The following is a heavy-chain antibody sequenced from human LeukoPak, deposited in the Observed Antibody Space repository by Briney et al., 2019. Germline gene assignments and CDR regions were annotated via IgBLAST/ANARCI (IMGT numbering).Heavy chain of an antibody. Sequence: PSGTLSLTCTVSGGSISSYYCSWIRQPASKGLEWIGRIYTSGSTNYNPSLKSRVTISVVKSKNQFSLKLSSVTAADTAVYYCARATWWVPFDYWGQGTLVTVSS. CDR2: IYTSGST. J-gene: IGHJ4*02. CDR1: GGSISSYY. CDR3: ARATWWVPFDY. D-gene: IGHD2-8*02. V-gene: IGHV4-4*07.